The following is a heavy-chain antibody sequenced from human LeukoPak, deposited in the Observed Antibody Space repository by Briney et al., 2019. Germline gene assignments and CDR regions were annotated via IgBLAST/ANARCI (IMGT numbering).Heavy chain of an antibody. V-gene: IGHV4-34*01. Sequence: PSETLSLTCAVYGGSFSGYYWSWIRQPPGKGLEWIGSIYYSGSTYYNPSLKSRVTISVDTSKNQFSLKLSSVTAADTAVYYCARSATTVTTTGAFDYWGQGTLVTVSS. J-gene: IGHJ4*02. CDR1: GGSFSGYY. CDR3: ARSATTVTTTGAFDY. CDR2: IYYSGST. D-gene: IGHD4-11*01.